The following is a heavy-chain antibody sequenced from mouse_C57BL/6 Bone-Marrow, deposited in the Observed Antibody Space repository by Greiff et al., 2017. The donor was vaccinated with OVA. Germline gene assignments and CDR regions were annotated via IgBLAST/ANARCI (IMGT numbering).Heavy chain of an antibody. V-gene: IGHV6-6*01. D-gene: IGHD1-1*01. J-gene: IGHJ1*03. CDR2: IRNKANNHAT. Sequence: EVKLQQSGGGLVQPGGSMKLSCAASGFTFSDAWMAWVRQSPEKGLEWVAEIRNKANNHATYYAESVKGRFTISRDDSKSSVYLQMNSLRAEDTGIYYCTRNYGSSYWYFDVWGTGTTVTVSS. CDR1: GFTFSDAW. CDR3: TRNYGSSYWYFDV.